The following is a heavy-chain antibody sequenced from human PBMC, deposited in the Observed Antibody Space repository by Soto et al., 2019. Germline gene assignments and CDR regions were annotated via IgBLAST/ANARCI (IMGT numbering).Heavy chain of an antibody. CDR3: ARVIEAGDYYDSFKGVDALDI. Sequence: NPGGSLRLSCAASGFTFSSYTMNWVRQAPGKGLEWVSWISSSSSYIYYADSVKGRFTISRDNVKKSLYLQMNSLRAEDTAVYYCARVIEAGDYYDSFKGVDALDIWGQGTMVTVSS. J-gene: IGHJ3*02. CDR1: GFTFSSYT. V-gene: IGHV3-21*01. D-gene: IGHD3-22*01. CDR2: ISSSSSYI.